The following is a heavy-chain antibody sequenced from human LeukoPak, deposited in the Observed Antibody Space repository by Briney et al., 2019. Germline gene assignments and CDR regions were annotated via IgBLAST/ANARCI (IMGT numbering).Heavy chain of an antibody. J-gene: IGHJ1*01. D-gene: IGHD1-26*01. CDR1: GFIFKTYA. Sequence: GGSLRLSCAASGFIFKTYAMHWVRQAPGKGLEWVTMIWYDGSNKYYGDSVKGRFTISRDNAKNSLYLQMNSLRAEDTAVYYCTSYRAEYFQHWGQGTLVTVSS. V-gene: IGHV3-33*03. CDR2: IWYDGSNK. CDR3: TSYRAEYFQH.